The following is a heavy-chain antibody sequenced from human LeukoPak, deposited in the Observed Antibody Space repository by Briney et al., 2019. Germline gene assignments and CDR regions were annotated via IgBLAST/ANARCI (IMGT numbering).Heavy chain of an antibody. Sequence: ASVKVSCKASGYTFTSYGISWVRQAPGQGLEWMGWISAYNGNTSYAQKLQGRVTMTTDTSTSTAYMELRSLRSDDTAVYYCARDLYTMVRGVTSPIPFDYWGQGTLVTVSS. CDR2: ISAYNGNT. D-gene: IGHD3-10*01. CDR1: GYTFTSYG. CDR3: ARDLYTMVRGVTSPIPFDY. J-gene: IGHJ4*02. V-gene: IGHV1-18*01.